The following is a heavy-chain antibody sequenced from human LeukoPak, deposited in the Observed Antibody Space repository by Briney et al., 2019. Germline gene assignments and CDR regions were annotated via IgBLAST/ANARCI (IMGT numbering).Heavy chain of an antibody. J-gene: IGHJ3*02. V-gene: IGHV3-48*03. CDR3: ARDSHKFDSSGYYPDAFDI. Sequence: GGSLRLSCAASGLTFSSYEMNWVRHAPGKGREWVSYISSSGSSIYYADSVKGRFTISRDNAKKSLYLQMHSLRAEDTAVYYCARDSHKFDSSGYYPDAFDIWGQGTMVTVSS. D-gene: IGHD3-22*01. CDR1: GLTFSSYE. CDR2: ISSSGSSI.